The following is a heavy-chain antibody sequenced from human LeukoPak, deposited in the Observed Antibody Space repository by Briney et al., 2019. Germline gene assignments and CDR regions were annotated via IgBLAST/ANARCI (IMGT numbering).Heavy chain of an antibody. V-gene: IGHV4-39*01. CDR1: GGSISSSSYY. J-gene: IGHJ4*02. Sequence: SETLSLTCTVSGGSISSSSYYWGWIRQPPGKGLECIGSIYYSGSTYYNPSLKSRVTISVDTSKNQFSLKLSSVTAADTAVYYCARSLKISSGWFHNFDYWGQGTLVTVSS. CDR2: IYYSGST. CDR3: ARSLKISSGWFHNFDY. D-gene: IGHD6-19*01.